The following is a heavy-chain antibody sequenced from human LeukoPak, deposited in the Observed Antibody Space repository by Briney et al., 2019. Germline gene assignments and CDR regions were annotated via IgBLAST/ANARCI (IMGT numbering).Heavy chain of an antibody. Sequence: GGSLRLSCAASGFTFSSYGMHWVRQAPGKGLEWVAVISYDGSNTYYADSVKCRFTISRDNSKNMLYLQMNSLRSEDPTVYYCAKPYYYGSRSYMDYWGQGTLVTVSS. J-gene: IGHJ4*02. CDR2: ISYDGSNT. CDR1: GFTFSSYG. D-gene: IGHD3-10*01. CDR3: AKPYYYGSRSYMDY. V-gene: IGHV3-30*18.